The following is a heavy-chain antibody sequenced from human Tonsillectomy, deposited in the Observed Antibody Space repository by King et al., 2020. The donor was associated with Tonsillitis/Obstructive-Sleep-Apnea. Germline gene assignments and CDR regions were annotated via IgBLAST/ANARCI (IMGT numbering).Heavy chain of an antibody. CDR2: INYSEST. V-gene: IGHV4-59*08. Sequence: VQLQDSGPGLVKPSETLSLTCTVSGASISSYSWSWIRQPPGKGLEWVGYINYSESTNYNPSLKSRVTISVDTSKNQFSMKLSSVTAADTAVYYCARTFITFGGVIVRHIQIFDYWGQGTLVTVSS. J-gene: IGHJ4*02. CDR1: GASISSYS. CDR3: ARTFITFGGVIVRHIQIFDY. D-gene: IGHD3-16*02.